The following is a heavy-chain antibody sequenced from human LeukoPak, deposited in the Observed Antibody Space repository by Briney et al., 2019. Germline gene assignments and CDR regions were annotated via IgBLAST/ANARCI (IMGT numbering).Heavy chain of an antibody. D-gene: IGHD2/OR15-2a*01. CDR2: ISSSSSYI. CDR3: ARDQPKNFDY. J-gene: IGHJ4*02. V-gene: IGHV3-21*01. CDR1: GFTFSSYS. Sequence: GGSLRLSCAASGFTFSSYSMTWVRQAPGKGLEWVSSISSSSSYIYYADSVKGRFTISRDNAKNSLYLQMSSLRAEDTAVYYCARDQPKNFDYWGQGTLVTVSS.